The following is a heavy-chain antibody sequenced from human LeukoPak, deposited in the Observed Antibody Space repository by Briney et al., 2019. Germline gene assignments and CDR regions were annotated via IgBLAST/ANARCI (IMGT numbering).Heavy chain of an antibody. Sequence: PGGSLRLSCAASGFTFSSYAMSWVRQAPGKGLEWVSAISGSGGSTYYADYVKGRFTISRDNSKYTLYLQMNSLRAEDTAEYYCAKDGAYYDFWSGYYMGYYYYMDVWGKGTTVTVSS. CDR3: AKDGAYYDFWSGYYMGYYYYMDV. V-gene: IGHV3-23*01. J-gene: IGHJ6*03. D-gene: IGHD3-3*01. CDR2: ISGSGGST. CDR1: GFTFSSYA.